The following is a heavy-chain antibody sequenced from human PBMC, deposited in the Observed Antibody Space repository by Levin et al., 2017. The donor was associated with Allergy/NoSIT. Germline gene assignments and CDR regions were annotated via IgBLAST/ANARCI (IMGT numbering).Heavy chain of an antibody. D-gene: IGHD5-12*01. CDR2: IYYSGST. CDR3: ARDRGAYDGFFDF. V-gene: IGHV4-59*01. J-gene: IGHJ4*02. Sequence: PSETLSLTCTVSGGSISGYYWSWIRQPPGKGLEWIGYIYYSGSTNYNPSLKSRVTISVDTSKNHFSLRLSSVTAADTALYYCARDRGAYDGFFDFWGQGTVVTVSA. CDR1: GGSISGYY.